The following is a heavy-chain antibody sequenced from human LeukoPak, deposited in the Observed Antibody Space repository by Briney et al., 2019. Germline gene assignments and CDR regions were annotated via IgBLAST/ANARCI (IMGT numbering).Heavy chain of an antibody. Sequence: ASVKLSCKASDYTFTSYGISWVRQAPRQGLEWMGWISAYNGNTNYAQKLQDRVTMTTDTSTSTAYMELRSLRSDDTAVYYCARRAVAGAFDYWGQGTLVTVSS. CDR2: ISAYNGNT. CDR3: ARRAVAGAFDY. CDR1: DYTFTSYG. D-gene: IGHD6-19*01. V-gene: IGHV1-18*04. J-gene: IGHJ4*02.